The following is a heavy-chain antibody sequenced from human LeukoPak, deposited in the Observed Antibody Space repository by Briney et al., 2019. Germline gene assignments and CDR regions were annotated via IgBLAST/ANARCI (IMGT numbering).Heavy chain of an antibody. CDR2: IDKDGSEK. CDR3: AGDPGSSSGWGAFDV. CDR1: GFSFSTYW. Sequence: PGGSLRLSCAASGFSFSTYWMTWVRQTPGKGLEWVANIDKDGSEKVYVDSVKGRFTISRDNAKNSLYLQMTSLRAEDTAVYYCAGDPGSSSGWGAFDVWGQGTVVTVSS. V-gene: IGHV3-7*01. D-gene: IGHD6-25*01. J-gene: IGHJ3*01.